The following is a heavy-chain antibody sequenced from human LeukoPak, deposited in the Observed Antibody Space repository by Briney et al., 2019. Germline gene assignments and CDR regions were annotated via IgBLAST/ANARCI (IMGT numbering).Heavy chain of an antibody. D-gene: IGHD3-3*01. CDR2: MNPNSGNT. V-gene: IGHV1-8*03. CDR1: GYTFTSYD. Sequence: ASVKVSCKASGYTFTSYDINWVRQATGQGLEWMGWMNPNSGNTGYARKFQGRVTITRNTSISTAYMELSSLRSEDTAVYYCAVDFWSGYGVTNWFDPWGQGTLVTVSS. CDR3: AVDFWSGYGVTNWFDP. J-gene: IGHJ5*02.